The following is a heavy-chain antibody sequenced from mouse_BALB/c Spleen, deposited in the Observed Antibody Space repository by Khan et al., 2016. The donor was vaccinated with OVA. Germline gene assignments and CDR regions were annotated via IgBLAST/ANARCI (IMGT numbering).Heavy chain of an antibody. CDR3: ARFMSTTNYAMDY. J-gene: IGHJ4*01. V-gene: IGHV1-7*01. CDR2: INPTTGYT. CDR1: GYTFTSYW. Sequence: QVQLQQSGAELAQPGASVKMSCKASGYTFTSYWMHWVKQRPGQGLEWIGYINPTTGYTEYCQKFKDKATLTADKSSSTAYMQLSSLTSEDSAVYYCARFMSTTNYAMDYWGQGTSVTVSS. D-gene: IGHD2-4*01.